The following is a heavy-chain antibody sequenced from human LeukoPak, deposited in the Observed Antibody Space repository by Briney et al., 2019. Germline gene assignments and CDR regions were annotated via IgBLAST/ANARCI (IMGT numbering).Heavy chain of an antibody. CDR1: GYTFTSYG. J-gene: IGHJ4*02. V-gene: IGHV1-18*01. Sequence: ASVTVSCKASGYTFTSYGISWVRQAPGQGLEWMGWISAYNGSTSYAQKFQGRVTVTRDTSTSTVHMELSGLRSEDTAVYYCARDQEGFDYWGQGTLATVSS. CDR2: ISAYNGST. CDR3: ARDQEGFDY.